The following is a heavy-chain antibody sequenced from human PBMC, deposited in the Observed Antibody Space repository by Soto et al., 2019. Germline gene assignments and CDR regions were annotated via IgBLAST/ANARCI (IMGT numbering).Heavy chain of an antibody. CDR1: GFSLSTSGVG. D-gene: IGHD3-9*01. V-gene: IGHV2-5*02. CDR3: AHLSDWYYFDY. Sequence: SGPTLVNPPQTLTLTCTFSGFSLSTSGVGVGWIRQPPGKALEWLALIYWDNDKRYSPSLKSRLTIAKDTSKNQVVLIMTNMDPVDTGTYYCAHLSDWYYFDYWVQGTLVTVSS. CDR2: IYWDNDK. J-gene: IGHJ4*02.